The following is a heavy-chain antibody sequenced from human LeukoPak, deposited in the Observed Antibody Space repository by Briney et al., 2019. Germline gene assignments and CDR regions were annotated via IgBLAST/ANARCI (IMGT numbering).Heavy chain of an antibody. CDR3: ARDSYGDYNWYYYYYYTDV. CDR2: ISSSSSYI. Sequence: PGGSLRLSCAASGFTFSSYSMNWVRQAPGKGLEWVSSISSSSSYIYYADSVKGRFTISRDNAKNSLYLQMNSLRAEDTAVYYCARDSYGDYNWYYYYYYTDVWGKGTTVTVSS. CDR1: GFTFSSYS. V-gene: IGHV3-21*01. D-gene: IGHD4-17*01. J-gene: IGHJ6*03.